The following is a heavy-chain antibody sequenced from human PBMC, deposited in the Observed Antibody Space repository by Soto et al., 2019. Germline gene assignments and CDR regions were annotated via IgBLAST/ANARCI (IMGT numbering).Heavy chain of an antibody. CDR3: ARRADFFDY. CDR2: IYYSGTT. CDR1: GGSISSNNYY. J-gene: IGHJ4*02. V-gene: IGHV4-39*01. D-gene: IGHD1-26*01. Sequence: KPSETLSLTCTVSGGSISSNNYYWGWIRQPPGKGLERIGIIYYSGTTYYNPSLKSRVTISVDTSKNQFSLKLSSVTAADTAVYYCARRADFFDYWGQGTLVTVSS.